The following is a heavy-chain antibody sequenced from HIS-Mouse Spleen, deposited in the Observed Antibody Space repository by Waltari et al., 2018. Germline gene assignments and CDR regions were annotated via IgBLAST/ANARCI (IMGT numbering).Heavy chain of an antibody. D-gene: IGHD4-17*01. Sequence: EVQLVESGGGLVQPGGSLRRSCAASGFTFSSYWMSWVRQAPGKGLEWVANIKQDGREKYYVDSVKGRFTISRDNAKNSLYLQMNSLRAEDTAVYYCARSGGDYHNWFDPWGQGTLVTVSS. CDR1: GFTFSSYW. J-gene: IGHJ5*02. CDR2: IKQDGREK. V-gene: IGHV3-7*01. CDR3: ARSGGDYHNWFDP.